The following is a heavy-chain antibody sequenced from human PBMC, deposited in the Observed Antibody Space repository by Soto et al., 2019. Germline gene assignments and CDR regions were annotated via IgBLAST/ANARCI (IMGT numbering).Heavy chain of an antibody. CDR2: INPSGGSP. CDR1: GYTFNRYY. J-gene: IGHJ4*02. V-gene: IGHV1-46*02. D-gene: IGHD2-8*01. CDR3: ARGVVVKVYEMGGPDY. Sequence: ASVKVSFKASGYTFNRYYMHWVRQAPGQGLEWMGIINPSGGSPNYAQKFLGRLTMTRDTSTSTVYMELSGLTSEDTAMYFCARGVVVKVYEMGGPDYWGQGTLVTVSS.